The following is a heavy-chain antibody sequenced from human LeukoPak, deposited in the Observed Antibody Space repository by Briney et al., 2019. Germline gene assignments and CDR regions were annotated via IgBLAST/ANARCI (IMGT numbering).Heavy chain of an antibody. Sequence: SVKVSCKASGGTFSSYAISWVRQAPGQGLEWMGGIIPIFGTANYAQKFQGRVTITADESTSTAYMELSSLRSEDTAVYYCARARRTIGPPKDYYYYGMDVWGQGTTVTVSS. CDR2: IIPIFGTA. CDR3: ARARRTIGPPKDYYYYGMDV. D-gene: IGHD2-2*01. V-gene: IGHV1-69*01. J-gene: IGHJ6*02. CDR1: GGTFSSYA.